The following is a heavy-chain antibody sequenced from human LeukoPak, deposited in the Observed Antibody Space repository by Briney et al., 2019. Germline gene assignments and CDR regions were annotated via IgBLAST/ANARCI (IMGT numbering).Heavy chain of an antibody. V-gene: IGHV4-34*01. D-gene: IGHD6-19*01. Sequence: SETLSLTCAVYDGSFSGYYCSWIRQPPGKGLEWIGEINHSGSANYNPSLKSRVTIFLDTSKNQFSLNLSSVTASDTSIYYCSSTRLGYSGGWHWGQGTLVTVSS. J-gene: IGHJ4*02. CDR1: DGSFSGYY. CDR3: SSTRLGYSGGWH. CDR2: INHSGSA.